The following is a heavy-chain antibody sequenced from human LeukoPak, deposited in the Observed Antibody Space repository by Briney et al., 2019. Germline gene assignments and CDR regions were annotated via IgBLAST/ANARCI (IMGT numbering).Heavy chain of an antibody. Sequence: GGSLRLSCAASGFTFSSYGMHWVRQAPGKGLEWVAFIRYDGSNKYYADSVKGRFTISRDNSKNTLYLKMNSLRAEDTAVYYCAKGTHYYDSSGYLTWFDPWGQGTLVTVSS. V-gene: IGHV3-30*02. CDR3: AKGTHYYDSSGYLTWFDP. J-gene: IGHJ5*02. CDR2: IRYDGSNK. D-gene: IGHD3-22*01. CDR1: GFTFSSYG.